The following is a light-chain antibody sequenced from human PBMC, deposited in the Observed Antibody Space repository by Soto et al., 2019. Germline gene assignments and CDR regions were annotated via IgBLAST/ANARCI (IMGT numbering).Light chain of an antibody. CDR1: SSNIGAGYD. J-gene: IGLJ2*01. V-gene: IGLV1-40*01. Sequence: QSVLTQPPSVSGAPGQRVTISCTGSSSNIGAGYDVHWYQQRPGTAPKLLIFGNINRPSGVPDRFSGSKSGTSASLTITGLQAEDEADYYCSSYTNSNTVIFGGGTKLTVL. CDR3: SSYTNSNTVI. CDR2: GNI.